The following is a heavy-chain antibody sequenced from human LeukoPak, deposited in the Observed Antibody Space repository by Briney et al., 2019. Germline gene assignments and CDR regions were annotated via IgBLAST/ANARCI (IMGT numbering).Heavy chain of an antibody. CDR3: ARDGRQVVPAASTVDC. D-gene: IGHD2-2*01. J-gene: IGHJ4*02. V-gene: IGHV4-34*01. CDR1: GGSFSGYY. Sequence: SETLSLTGAVYGGSFSGYYWSWIRQPPGKGLEWIGEINHSGSTNYNPSLKSRVTISVDTSKSQFSLKLSSVTAADTAVYYCARDGRQVVPAASTVDCWGQGTLVTVSS. CDR2: INHSGST.